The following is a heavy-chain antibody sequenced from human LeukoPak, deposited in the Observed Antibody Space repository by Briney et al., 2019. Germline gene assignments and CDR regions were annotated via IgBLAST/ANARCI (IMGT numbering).Heavy chain of an antibody. V-gene: IGHV1-69*13. CDR2: IIPIFGTA. J-gene: IGHJ6*03. D-gene: IGHD6-19*01. CDR1: GYTFTSYG. Sequence: SVKVSCKASGYTFTSYGISWVRQAPGQGLEWMGGIIPIFGTANYAQKFQGRVTITADESTSTAYMELSSLRSEDTAVYYCARGREGWGYYYYYMDVWGKGTTVTISS. CDR3: ARGREGWGYYYYYMDV.